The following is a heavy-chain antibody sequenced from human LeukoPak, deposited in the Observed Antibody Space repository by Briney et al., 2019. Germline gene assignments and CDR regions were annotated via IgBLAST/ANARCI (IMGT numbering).Heavy chain of an antibody. J-gene: IGHJ3*02. V-gene: IGHV1-8*01. Sequence: ASVKVSCKASGYTFTSYDINWVRQATGQGLEWMGWMNPNSGNTGYAQKFQGRVTITADKSTSTAYMELSSLRSEDTAVYYCARDGIVVVVAGAFDIWGQGTMVTVSS. CDR1: GYTFTSYD. CDR3: ARDGIVVVVAGAFDI. CDR2: MNPNSGNT. D-gene: IGHD2-15*01.